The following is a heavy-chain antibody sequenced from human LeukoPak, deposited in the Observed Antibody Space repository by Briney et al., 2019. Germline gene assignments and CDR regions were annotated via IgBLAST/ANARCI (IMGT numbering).Heavy chain of an antibody. Sequence: ASVKVSCKASGYTFTGYYMHWVRQAPGQGLEWMGWISAYNGNTNYAQKLQGRVTMTTDTSTSTAYMELRSLRSDDTAVYYCARVWDYYDSSGYYSPWGQGTLVTVSS. D-gene: IGHD3-22*01. CDR1: GYTFTGYY. V-gene: IGHV1-18*04. CDR3: ARVWDYYDSSGYYSP. J-gene: IGHJ5*02. CDR2: ISAYNGNT.